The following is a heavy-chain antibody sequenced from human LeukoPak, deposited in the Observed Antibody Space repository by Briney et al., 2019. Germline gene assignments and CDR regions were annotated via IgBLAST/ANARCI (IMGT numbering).Heavy chain of an antibody. D-gene: IGHD1-26*01. CDR3: ARSQWELPGGDY. Sequence: SQTLSLTCTVSGGSISSGAYYWSWIRQPPGKGLEWIGYIYHSGSTYYNPSLKSRVTISLDRSKNQFSLKVSSVTAADTAVYYCARSQWELPGGDYWGQGTLVTVSS. J-gene: IGHJ4*02. V-gene: IGHV4-30-2*01. CDR2: IYHSGST. CDR1: GGSISSGAYY.